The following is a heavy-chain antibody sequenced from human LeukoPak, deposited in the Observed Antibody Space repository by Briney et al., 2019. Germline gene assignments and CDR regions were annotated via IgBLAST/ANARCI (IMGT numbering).Heavy chain of an antibody. CDR1: GFTFSSYA. D-gene: IGHD2-15*01. CDR3: AKDPISSVVAATPYFDY. Sequence: PGGSLRLSCAASGFTFSSYAMHWVRQAPGKGLEWVAVISYDGSNKYYADSVKGRFTISRDNSKNTLYLQMNSLRAEDTAVYYCAKDPISSVVAATPYFDYWGQGTLVTVSS. V-gene: IGHV3-30*04. CDR2: ISYDGSNK. J-gene: IGHJ4*02.